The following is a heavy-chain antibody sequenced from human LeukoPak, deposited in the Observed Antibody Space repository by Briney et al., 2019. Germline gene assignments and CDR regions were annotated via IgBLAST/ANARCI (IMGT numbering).Heavy chain of an antibody. J-gene: IGHJ3*02. CDR2: ITGTSGST. CDR3: AKDLSGSRDAFDI. D-gene: IGHD1-26*01. CDR1: GFTFSSYA. Sequence: GGSLRLSCAASGFTFSSYAMSWVRQAPGKGLEWVSTITGTSGSTYYADSVKGRFTISRDNSKNTLYLQVNSLRAEDTAVYYCAKDLSGSRDAFDIWGQGTMVTVSS. V-gene: IGHV3-23*01.